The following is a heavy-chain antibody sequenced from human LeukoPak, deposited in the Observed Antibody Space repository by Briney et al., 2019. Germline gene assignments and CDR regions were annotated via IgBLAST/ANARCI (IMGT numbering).Heavy chain of an antibody. V-gene: IGHV3-23*01. CDR2: ISGSGGST. CDR3: AKDLMVGINYYYMDV. J-gene: IGHJ6*03. CDR1: GFTFSSYA. D-gene: IGHD2-8*01. Sequence: GGSLRLSCAASGFTFSSYAMSWVRQAPGKGLEWVSAISGSGGSTYYADSVKGRFTISRDNSKNTLYLQMNSLRAEDTAVYYCAKDLMVGINYYYMDVWGKGTTVTVSS.